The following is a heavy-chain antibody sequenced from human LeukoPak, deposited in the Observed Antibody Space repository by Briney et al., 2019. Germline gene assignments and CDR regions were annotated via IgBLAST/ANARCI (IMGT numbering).Heavy chain of an antibody. CDR1: GFTFSSYS. J-gene: IGHJ6*03. D-gene: IGHD4-17*01. V-gene: IGHV3-21*01. Sequence: GESLRLSCAASGFTFSSYSMNWVRQTPGKGLEWVSSISSSSSYIFYADSVKGRFTMSRDNAKKSLFLQMNSLRAEDTAVYYCARDYGDYEPGRHHYYYYYMDVWGKGTTVTVSS. CDR3: ARDYGDYEPGRHHYYYYYMDV. CDR2: ISSSSSYI.